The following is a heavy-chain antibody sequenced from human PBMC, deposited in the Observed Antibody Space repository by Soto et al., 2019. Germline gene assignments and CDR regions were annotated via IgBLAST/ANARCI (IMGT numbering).Heavy chain of an antibody. J-gene: IGHJ4*02. Sequence: QVQLVQSGAEVKKPGSSVKVSCKASGGTFSSYAISWVRQAPGQGLEWMGGIIPIFGTANYAQKFQGRVTIAADESTSTAYMELSSLRCEDTAVYYCARERGYGSASGSYFDYWGQGTLVTVSS. CDR1: GGTFSSYA. V-gene: IGHV1-69*12. CDR3: ARERGYGSASGSYFDY. CDR2: IIPIFGTA. D-gene: IGHD3-10*01.